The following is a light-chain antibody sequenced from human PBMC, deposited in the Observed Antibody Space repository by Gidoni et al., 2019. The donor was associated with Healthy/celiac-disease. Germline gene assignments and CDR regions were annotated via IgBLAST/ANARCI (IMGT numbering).Light chain of an antibody. CDR1: ELGDKY. CDR3: QAWDSTTAV. V-gene: IGLV3-1*01. J-gene: IGLJ2*01. Sequence: SYEVTQPPSVSVSPGHTASITCSGDELGDKYVSWYQQKPGQSPVLIIYRDNKRPSRTPERFSGSNSENTATLTISGTQSLDEADYYCQAWDSTTAVFGGGTRLTVL. CDR2: RDN.